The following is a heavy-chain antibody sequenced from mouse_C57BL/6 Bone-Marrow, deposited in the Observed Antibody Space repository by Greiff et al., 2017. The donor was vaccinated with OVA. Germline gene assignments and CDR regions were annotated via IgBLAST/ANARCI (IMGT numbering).Heavy chain of an antibody. CDR3: ASRHYYGSSYDWYFDV. CDR2: IYPGDGDT. Sequence: VKLQESGPELVKPGASVKISCKASGYAFSSSWMNWVKQRPGKGLEWIGRIYPGDGDTNYNGKFKGKATLTADKSSSTAYMQLSSLTSEDSAVYFCASRHYYGSSYDWYFDVWGTGTTVTVSS. V-gene: IGHV1-82*01. CDR1: GYAFSSSW. J-gene: IGHJ1*03. D-gene: IGHD1-1*01.